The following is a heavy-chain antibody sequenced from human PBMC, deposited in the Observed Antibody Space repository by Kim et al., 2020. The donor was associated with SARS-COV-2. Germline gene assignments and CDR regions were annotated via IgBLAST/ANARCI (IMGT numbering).Heavy chain of an antibody. Sequence: QGRVTITADESTSTAYMELSSLRSEDTAVYYCARDQKVGLDTATTDAFDIWGQGTMVTVSS. D-gene: IGHD5-18*01. V-gene: IGHV1-69*01. CDR3: ARDQKVGLDTATTDAFDI. J-gene: IGHJ3*02.